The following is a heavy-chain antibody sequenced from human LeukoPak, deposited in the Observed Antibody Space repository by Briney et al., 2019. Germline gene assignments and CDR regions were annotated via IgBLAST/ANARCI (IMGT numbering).Heavy chain of an antibody. Sequence: SETLSLTCTVSGGSISSYYWSWLRQPPGKGLEYIGYTHYSGSTNYNPSLKSRVTISLDTSGNQFSLKLSSVTAADTAVYYCAGDRGHCSGGSCHPAYFDYWGQGTLVTVSS. CDR1: GGSISSYY. CDR3: AGDRGHCSGGSCHPAYFDY. J-gene: IGHJ4*02. D-gene: IGHD2-15*01. V-gene: IGHV4-59*01. CDR2: THYSGST.